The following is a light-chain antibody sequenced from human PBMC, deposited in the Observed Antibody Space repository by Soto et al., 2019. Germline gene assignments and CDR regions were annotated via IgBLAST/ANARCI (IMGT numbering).Light chain of an antibody. J-gene: IGLJ3*02. CDR3: SSYTRSSSLV. V-gene: IGLV2-14*01. CDR1: SSDVGAYNY. Sequence: QSALTQPASVSGSPGQSITISCTGTSSDVGAYNYVSWYQQHPGKAPKLIIYAVSNRPSGVSNRFSGSKSGNTASLTISGLLAEDEADYYCSSYTRSSSLVFGGGTKLTVL. CDR2: AVS.